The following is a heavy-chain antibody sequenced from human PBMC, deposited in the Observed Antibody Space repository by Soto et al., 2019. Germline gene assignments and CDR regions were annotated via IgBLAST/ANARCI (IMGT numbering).Heavy chain of an antibody. CDR1: GGSISSYY. CDR3: ARIPYYYDSSGYFDY. J-gene: IGHJ4*02. CDR2: IYYSGST. V-gene: IGHV4-59*01. D-gene: IGHD3-22*01. Sequence: SETLSLTCTVSGGSISSYYWSWIRQPPGKGLEWIGYIYYSGSTNYNPSLKSRVTISVDTSMNQFSLKLSSVTAADTAVYYCARIPYYYDSSGYFDYWGQGTLVTVSS.